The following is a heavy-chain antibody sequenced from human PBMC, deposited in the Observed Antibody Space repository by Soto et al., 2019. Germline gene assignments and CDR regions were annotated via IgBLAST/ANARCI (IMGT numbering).Heavy chain of an antibody. CDR1: GASLFGYY. V-gene: IGHV4-34*01. CDR2: IKYSGTTNN. CDR3: ARGREQWLVDAFDI. D-gene: IGHD6-19*01. Sequence: QVQLQQWGAGLLESSETLSLTCAVSGASLFGYYWSWIRQPPGKGLEWIGEIKYSGTTNNNYNPSLKSRVTMSVDTSKNQFSLKLNSVTAADTAVYYCARGREQWLVDAFDIWGQGTMVTVSS. J-gene: IGHJ3*02.